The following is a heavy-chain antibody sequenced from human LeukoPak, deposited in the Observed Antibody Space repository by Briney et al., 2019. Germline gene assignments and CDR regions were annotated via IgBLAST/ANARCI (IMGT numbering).Heavy chain of an antibody. CDR1: GFTFSGYS. Sequence: GGSLRLSCAASGFTFSGYSLNWVRQAPGKGLEWVSYISGSGTTIYYADSVKGRFTISRDKAKNSIHLQMSSLTDEDTAVYYCARDAGYSSGWSHWYLDLWGRGTLVTVSS. V-gene: IGHV3-48*02. J-gene: IGHJ2*01. CDR3: ARDAGYSSGWSHWYLDL. D-gene: IGHD6-19*01. CDR2: ISGSGTTI.